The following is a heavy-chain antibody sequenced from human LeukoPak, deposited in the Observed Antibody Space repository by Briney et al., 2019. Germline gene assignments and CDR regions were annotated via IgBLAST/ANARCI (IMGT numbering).Heavy chain of an antibody. CDR1: GYTFTSYG. V-gene: IGHV1-18*01. Sequence: ASVKVSCKASGYTFTSYGISWVRQAPGQGLEWMGWISAYNGNTNYAQKLQGRVTMTTDTSTSTAYMELRSLRSDDTAVYYCAREGYVWGSYRYTYYFDYWGQGTLVTVSS. CDR3: AREGYVWGSYRYTYYFDY. J-gene: IGHJ4*02. D-gene: IGHD3-16*02. CDR2: ISAYNGNT.